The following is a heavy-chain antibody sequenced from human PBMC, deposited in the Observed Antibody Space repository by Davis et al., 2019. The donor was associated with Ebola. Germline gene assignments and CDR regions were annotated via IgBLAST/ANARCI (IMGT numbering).Heavy chain of an antibody. J-gene: IGHJ4*02. V-gene: IGHV4-39*07. CDR2: IYYSGST. CDR1: GGSISSSSYY. D-gene: IGHD4-17*01. CDR3: AGTVTTPYFDY. Sequence: MPSETLSLTCTVSGGSISSSSYYWGWIRQPPGKGLEWIGSIYYSGSTYYNPSLKSRVTISVDTSKNQFSLKLSSVTAADTAVYYCAGTVTTPYFDYWGQGTLVTVSS.